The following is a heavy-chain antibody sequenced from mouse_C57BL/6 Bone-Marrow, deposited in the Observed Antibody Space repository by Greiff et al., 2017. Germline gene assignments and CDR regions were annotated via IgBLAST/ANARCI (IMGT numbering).Heavy chain of an antibody. D-gene: IGHD2-10*02. CDR2: ISDGGSYT. V-gene: IGHV5-4*01. CDR1: GFTFSSYA. Sequence: EVKVVESGGGLVKPGGSLKLSCAASGFTFSSYAMSWVRQTPEKRLEWVATISDGGSYTYYPDNVKGRFTISRDNAKNNLYLQMRHLKSEDTAMYYSAREEYEFPYWDFDVWGTETTGT. J-gene: IGHJ1*03. CDR3: AREEYEFPYWDFDV.